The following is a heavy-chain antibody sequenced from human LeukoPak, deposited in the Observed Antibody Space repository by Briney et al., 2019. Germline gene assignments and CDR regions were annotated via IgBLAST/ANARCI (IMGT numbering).Heavy chain of an antibody. Sequence: RLSCAASGFTFDDYAMHWVRQAPGKGLEWVSGISSNSGRIGYADSVKGRFTISRDNAKNSLYLQMNSLRAEDMALYYCAKGSPGGFGELLYPIDYWGQGTLVTVSS. CDR1: GFTFDDYA. CDR3: AKGSPGGFGELLYPIDY. J-gene: IGHJ4*02. CDR2: ISSNSGRI. V-gene: IGHV3-9*03. D-gene: IGHD3-10*01.